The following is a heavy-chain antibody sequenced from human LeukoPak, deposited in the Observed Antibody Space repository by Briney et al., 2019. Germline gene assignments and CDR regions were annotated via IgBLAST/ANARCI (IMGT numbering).Heavy chain of an antibody. CDR3: ATETNGRHYDY. V-gene: IGHV3-21*06. CDR1: GLTFSTSG. D-gene: IGHD1-14*01. CDR2: IGPTGSDR. Sequence: GGSLRLPCTAPGLTFSTSGFNWVRQAPGKGLEWVASIGPTGSDRYHADSIKGRFTISRDNANNFLYLQMNSLRAEDTAVYYCATETNGRHYDYWGQGTLLTVSS. J-gene: IGHJ4*02.